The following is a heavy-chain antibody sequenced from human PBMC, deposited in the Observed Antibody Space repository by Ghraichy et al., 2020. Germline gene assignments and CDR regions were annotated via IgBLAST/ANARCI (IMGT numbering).Heavy chain of an antibody. CDR1: GFTFSSYW. Sequence: GGSLRLSCAASGFTFSSYWMHWVRQAPGKGLVWVSRINSDGSSTSYADSVKGRFTISRDNAKNTLYLQMNSLRAEDTAVYYCARVFYDSLTGYDHWGQGTLVTVSS. V-gene: IGHV3-74*01. CDR3: ARVFYDSLTGYDH. J-gene: IGHJ4*02. CDR2: INSDGSST. D-gene: IGHD3-9*01.